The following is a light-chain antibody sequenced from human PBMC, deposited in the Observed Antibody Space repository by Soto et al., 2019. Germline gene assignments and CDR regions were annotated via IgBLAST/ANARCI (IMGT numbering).Light chain of an antibody. V-gene: IGKV1-8*01. Sequence: AIRMTQSPSSFSASTGDRVTITCRASQGISSYLAWSQQNPGKAPNLLIYAASTLQSGVPSRFSGSGSGTDFTLTISCLQSEDFATYYCQQYYSYPFTFGPGTKVYIK. J-gene: IGKJ3*01. CDR2: AAS. CDR1: QGISSY. CDR3: QQYYSYPFT.